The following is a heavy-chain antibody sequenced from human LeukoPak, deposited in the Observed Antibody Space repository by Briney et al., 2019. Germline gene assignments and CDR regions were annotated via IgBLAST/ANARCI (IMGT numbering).Heavy chain of an antibody. CDR3: ARGLPDSSMGWFDP. D-gene: IGHD6-13*01. J-gene: IGHJ5*02. CDR1: GYTFTSYG. CDR2: ISAYNGNT. V-gene: IGHV1-18*01. Sequence: ASVKVSCKASGYTFTSYGISWVRQAPGQGLEWMGWISAYNGNTNYAQKLQGRVTMTTDTSTSTAYMELSSLRSEDTAVYYCARGLPDSSMGWFDPWGQGTLVTVSS.